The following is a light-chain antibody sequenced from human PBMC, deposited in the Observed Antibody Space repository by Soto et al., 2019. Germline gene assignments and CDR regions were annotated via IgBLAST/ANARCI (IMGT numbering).Light chain of an antibody. V-gene: IGKV3-15*01. CDR1: QSVSST. CDR3: KKYIYWPWT. Sequence: EIVMTQSPATQSPSPRERATLSCKASQSVSSTLAWYQQKPGQATRLLIYGASTRATGIPARFSGSGSGTEFTLTISSLQSEEFAVYYCKKYIYWPWTVGQGNKVDIK. J-gene: IGKJ1*01. CDR2: GAS.